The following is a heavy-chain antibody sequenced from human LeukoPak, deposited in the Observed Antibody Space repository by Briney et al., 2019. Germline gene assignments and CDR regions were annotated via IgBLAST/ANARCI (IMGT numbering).Heavy chain of an antibody. V-gene: IGHV4-39*07. CDR1: GGSISSSSYY. CDR2: MAHSGTT. J-gene: IGHJ4*02. D-gene: IGHD3-22*01. Sequence: SETLSLTCTVSGGSISSSSYYWGWIRQPPGKGLEWIASMAHSGTTYYNPSLRSRVTISVDTSKNQFSLKLSSVTAADTAVYYCARGGPSYYDSSGYYDYWGQGTLVTVSS. CDR3: ARGGPSYYDSSGYYDY.